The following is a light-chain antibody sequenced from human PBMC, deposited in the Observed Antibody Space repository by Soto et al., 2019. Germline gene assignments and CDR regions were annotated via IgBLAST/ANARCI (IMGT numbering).Light chain of an antibody. CDR3: QQYNSPYT. J-gene: IGKJ2*01. V-gene: IGKV1-5*03. CDR2: EAS. CDR1: QTISSW. Sequence: DIQMTQSPSTLSASVGDRVTITCRASQTISSWLAWYQQKPGKAPKLLIYEASSLECGVPSRFIGSGSGTEFTLNISRLQPDDFATYYCQQYNSPYTFGQGTKLEIK.